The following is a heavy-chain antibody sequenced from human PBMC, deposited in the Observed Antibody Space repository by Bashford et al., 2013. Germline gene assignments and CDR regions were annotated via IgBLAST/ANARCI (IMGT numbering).Heavy chain of an antibody. Sequence: GSLRLSCVASGFTFSSYWMHWVRQAPGKGLVWVSRISSDGSSTSYADSVKGRFTISRDNAKNTLYLQMNSLRAEDTAVFYCASGDSHAFQHWGQGTLVTVSS. J-gene: IGHJ1*01. CDR1: GFTFSSYW. CDR3: ASGDSHAFQH. D-gene: IGHD5-18*01. V-gene: IGHV3-74*01. CDR2: ISSDGSST.